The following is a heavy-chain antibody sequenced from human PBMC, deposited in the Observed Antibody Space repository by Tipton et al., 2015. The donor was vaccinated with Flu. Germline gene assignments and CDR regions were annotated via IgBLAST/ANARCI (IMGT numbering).Heavy chain of an antibody. V-gene: IGHV4-39*07. CDR3: ARVGGYKYPYYFDY. J-gene: IGHJ4*02. CDR1: GGSIRSSSYY. D-gene: IGHD5-24*01. Sequence: LRRSCTVSGGSIRSSSYYWGWIRQPPGKGLEWIGSIYYSGSTYYNPSLKSRVTISVDTSKNQFSLKLRSVTAADTAVYYCARVGGYKYPYYFDYWGQGTLVTVYS. CDR2: IYYSGST.